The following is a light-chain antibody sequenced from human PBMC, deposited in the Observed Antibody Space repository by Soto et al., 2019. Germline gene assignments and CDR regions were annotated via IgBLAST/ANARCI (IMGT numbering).Light chain of an antibody. Sequence: EIVMTQSPATLSVSPGERATLSCRASQSISSSLAWYQQRPGQAPRLRIYGTTTRAAGVPSRFSGSGSGAEFTLTISSLQSEDFAFYYCQQYNNWPKTFGQGTKVEIK. CDR2: GTT. CDR1: QSISSS. CDR3: QQYNNWPKT. J-gene: IGKJ1*01. V-gene: IGKV3-15*01.